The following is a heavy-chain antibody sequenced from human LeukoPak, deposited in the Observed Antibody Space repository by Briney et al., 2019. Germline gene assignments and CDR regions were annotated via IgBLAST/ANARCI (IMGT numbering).Heavy chain of an antibody. D-gene: IGHD3-22*01. V-gene: IGHV1-24*01. Sequence: ASVTVSCKVSGYTLTELSMHWVRQAPGKGLEWMGGLDPEDGETIYAQKFQGRVTMTEDTSTDTAYMELSSLRSEDTAVYYCVYNYYDSSGFPHWGQGTLVTVSS. CDR2: LDPEDGET. J-gene: IGHJ4*02. CDR1: GYTLTELS. CDR3: VYNYYDSSGFPH.